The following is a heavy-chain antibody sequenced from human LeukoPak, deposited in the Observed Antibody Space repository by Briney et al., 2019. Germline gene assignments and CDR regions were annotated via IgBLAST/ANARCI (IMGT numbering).Heavy chain of an antibody. CDR1: GFTFSSYA. CDR2: ISYDGSNK. CDR3: AKTPSSWSDFDY. V-gene: IGHV3-30*18. J-gene: IGHJ4*02. D-gene: IGHD6-13*01. Sequence: GGSLRLSCAASGFTFSSYAMHWVRQAPGKGLEWVAVISYDGSNKYYADSVKGRFTISRDNSKNTLYLQMNSLRAEDTAVYYCAKTPSSWSDFDYWGQGTLVTVSS.